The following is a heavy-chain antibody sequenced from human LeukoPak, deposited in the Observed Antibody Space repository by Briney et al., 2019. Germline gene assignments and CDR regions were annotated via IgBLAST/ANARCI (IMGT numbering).Heavy chain of an antibody. CDR1: GFTFSSYG. D-gene: IGHD5-12*01. CDR2: INWNSGRV. CDR3: SKGAGYEMESRLEY. V-gene: IGHV3-9*01. Sequence: GGSLRLSCAAAGFTFSSYGMHWVRHGPGKGLEWVSGINWNSGRVAYADSVKGRFTISRDNAKKSLYLQMNSLRGEDTALYYCSKGAGYEMESRLEYWGQGALVTVSS. J-gene: IGHJ4*02.